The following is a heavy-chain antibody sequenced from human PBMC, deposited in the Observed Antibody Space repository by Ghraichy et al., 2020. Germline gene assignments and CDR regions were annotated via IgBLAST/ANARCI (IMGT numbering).Heavy chain of an antibody. CDR2: IKRDGSDI. V-gene: IGHV3-7*03. CDR3: VRDWTYTNSGLFYDVYDF. D-gene: IGHD3-3*01. Sequence: GGSLRLSCAASGFSLSSYWMAWVRQAPGKGLEWVANIKRDGSDIHYLDCVKERFTISRDNAKNSLYLQMSSLRGEDTAVYYCVRDWTYTNSGLFYDVYDFWGQGTMVTVSS. CDR1: GFSLSSYW. J-gene: IGHJ3*01.